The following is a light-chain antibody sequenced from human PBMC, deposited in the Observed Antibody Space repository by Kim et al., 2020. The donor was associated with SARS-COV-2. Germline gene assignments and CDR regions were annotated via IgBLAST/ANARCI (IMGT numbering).Light chain of an antibody. V-gene: IGKV1-39*01. CDR2: AAS. Sequence: DIQMTQSPSSLSASVGDRVIITCRASQSISSYLNWYQQKPGKAPKLLIYAASSLQSGVPSRFSGSGSGTDFTLTISGLHPEDFTTYYCPQNYSIPRTCGQGTKLEIK. CDR3: PQNYSIPRT. CDR1: QSISSY. J-gene: IGKJ2*01.